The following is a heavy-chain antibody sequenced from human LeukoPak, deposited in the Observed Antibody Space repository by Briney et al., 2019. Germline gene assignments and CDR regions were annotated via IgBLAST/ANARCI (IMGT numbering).Heavy chain of an antibody. D-gene: IGHD1-26*01. CDR1: GGSINSGY. CDR3: AGGHYPLEY. CDR2: LYPSGST. V-gene: IGHV4-59*01. Sequence: SETLSLTCSVSGGSINSGYWSWIRQLPGKGLEWIGLLYPSGSTNYNPSLKSRVTISVDTSRTQFSLKLSSMTAADTAVYYCAGGHYPLEYWGQGTLVTVSS. J-gene: IGHJ4*02.